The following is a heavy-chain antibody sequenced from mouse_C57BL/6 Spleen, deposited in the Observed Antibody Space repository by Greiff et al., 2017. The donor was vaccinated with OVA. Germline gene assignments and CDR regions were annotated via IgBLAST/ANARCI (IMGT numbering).Heavy chain of an antibody. CDR3: ARSGITTVVAPFDY. D-gene: IGHD1-1*01. CDR2: IHPNSGST. CDR1: GYTFTSYW. V-gene: IGHV1-64*01. J-gene: IGHJ2*01. Sequence: VQLQQPGAELVKPGASVKLSCKASGYTFTSYWMHWVKQTPGQGLEWIGMIHPNSGSTNYNEKFKSKATLTVDKSSSTAYMQLSSLTSEDSAVYYCARSGITTVVAPFDYWGQGTTLTVSS.